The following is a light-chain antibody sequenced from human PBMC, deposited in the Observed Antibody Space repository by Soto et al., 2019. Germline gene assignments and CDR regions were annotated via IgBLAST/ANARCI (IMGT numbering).Light chain of an antibody. Sequence: IVLTQSPGTLSLSPGERVTLSCRASQSVTTRLAWYQHKPGQAPTLLMSGASNRASGVPVRFSGSGSWTDFPFTITRLEPEDFALYYCQQYGGSPITFGLGTRLEIK. J-gene: IGKJ5*01. CDR3: QQYGGSPIT. CDR2: GAS. CDR1: QSVTTR. V-gene: IGKV3-20*01.